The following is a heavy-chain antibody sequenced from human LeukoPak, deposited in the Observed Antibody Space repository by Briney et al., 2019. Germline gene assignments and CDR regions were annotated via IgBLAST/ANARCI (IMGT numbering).Heavy chain of an antibody. D-gene: IGHD4-17*01. CDR1: GFTVSSNY. CDR2: IYSGGST. CDR3: ATLYGDYNWYFDL. Sequence: GGSLRLSCAASGFTVSSNYMSWVRQAPGKGLEWVSVIYSGGSTYYADSVKGRFTISRDNSKNTLYLRMNSLRAEDTAVYYCATLYGDYNWYFDLWGRGTLVTVSS. V-gene: IGHV3-66*01. J-gene: IGHJ2*01.